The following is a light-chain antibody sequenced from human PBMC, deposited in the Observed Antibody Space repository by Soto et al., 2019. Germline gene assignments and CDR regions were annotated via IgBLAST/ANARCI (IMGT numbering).Light chain of an antibody. V-gene: IGKV4-1*01. J-gene: IGKJ4*01. CDR2: WAS. Sequence: DIVMTQSPDSLAVSLGERATINFKSSQSVLYSSNNKDYLAWYQQKPGQPPKLLLYWASTRESGVPDRFSGSGSGTDFTLTISSLQAEDVAVYYCQQYYSTPLTFGGGTKVDIK. CDR1: QSVLYSSNNKDY. CDR3: QQYYSTPLT.